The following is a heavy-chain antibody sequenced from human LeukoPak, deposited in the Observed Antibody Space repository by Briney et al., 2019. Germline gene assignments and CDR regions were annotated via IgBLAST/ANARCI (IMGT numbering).Heavy chain of an antibody. CDR2: IRYDGSNK. V-gene: IGHV3-30*02. D-gene: IGHD1/OR15-1a*01. Sequence: GGSLRLSCAASGFTFSSYGMHWVRQAPGKGLEWVAFIRYDGSNKNYADSVKGRFTISRDNSKNTLYLQMNSLRAEDTAVYYCVRKQKLDSWGQGTLVTVSS. J-gene: IGHJ4*02. CDR3: VRKQKLDS. CDR1: GFTFSSYG.